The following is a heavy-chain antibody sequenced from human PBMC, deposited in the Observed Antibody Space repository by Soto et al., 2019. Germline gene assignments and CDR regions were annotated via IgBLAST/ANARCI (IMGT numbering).Heavy chain of an antibody. CDR3: AREEIAARSFDY. D-gene: IGHD6-6*01. J-gene: IGHJ4*02. CDR1: GYTFTRYD. V-gene: IGHV1-8*01. Sequence: ASVKVSRKASGYTFTRYDINWVRQATGQGLEWMGWMNPNSGNTSYAQKFQGRVTMTRDTPISTAYMELSRLRSEETAVYYCAREEIAARSFDYWGQGTLVTVSS. CDR2: MNPNSGNT.